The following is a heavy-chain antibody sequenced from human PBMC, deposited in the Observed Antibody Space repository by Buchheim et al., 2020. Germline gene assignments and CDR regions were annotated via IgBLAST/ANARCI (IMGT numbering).Heavy chain of an antibody. J-gene: IGHJ3*02. CDR3: TTAGRPYYYDSSGYDEGAFDI. V-gene: IGHV3-15*01. Sequence: EVQLVESGGGLVKPGGSLRLSCAASGFTFSNAWMSWVRQAPGKGLDWVGRIKSKTDGGTTDYAAPVKGRFTISRDDSKNTLYLQMNSLKTEDTAVYYCTTAGRPYYYDSSGYDEGAFDIWGQGT. CDR1: GFTFSNAW. CDR2: IKSKTDGGTT. D-gene: IGHD3-22*01.